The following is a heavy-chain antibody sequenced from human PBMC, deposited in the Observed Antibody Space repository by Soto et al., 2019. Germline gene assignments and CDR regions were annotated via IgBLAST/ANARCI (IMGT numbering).Heavy chain of an antibody. CDR1: GYTFTSYG. V-gene: IGHV1-18*01. J-gene: IGHJ4*02. Sequence: GASVKVSCKASGYTFTSYGISWVRQAPGQGLEWMGWISAYNGNTNYAQKLQGRVTMTTDTSTSTAYMELRSLRSDDTAVYYCARDPSHDYGDYVTDYWGQGTLVTVS. CDR2: ISAYNGNT. D-gene: IGHD4-17*01. CDR3: ARDPSHDYGDYVTDY.